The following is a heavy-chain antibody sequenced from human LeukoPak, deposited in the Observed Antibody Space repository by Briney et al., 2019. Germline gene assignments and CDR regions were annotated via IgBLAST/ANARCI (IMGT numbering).Heavy chain of an antibody. D-gene: IGHD6-6*01. V-gene: IGHV1-46*01. CDR1: GYTFTSYY. Sequence: GASVKVSCKASGYTFTSYYMHWVRQAPGQGLELMGIINPSGGSTSYAQKFQGRVTMTRDMSTSTVYMELSSLRSEDTAVYYCARSAARRGGVFAYWGQGTLVTVSS. CDR3: ARSAARRGGVFAY. J-gene: IGHJ4*02. CDR2: INPSGGST.